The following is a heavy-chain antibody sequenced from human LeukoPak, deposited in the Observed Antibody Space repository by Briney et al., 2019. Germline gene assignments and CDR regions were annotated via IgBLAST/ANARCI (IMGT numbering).Heavy chain of an antibody. D-gene: IGHD3-10*01. Sequence: PSETLSLTCTVSGGSISTFYWSWIRQPAGKGLEWIGRIYTSGSTNYNPSLKSRVTMSVDTSKNQFSLKLSSVTAADTAVYYCARAPEYGWGSYLLYWGQGIQVTVSS. CDR2: IYTSGST. V-gene: IGHV4-4*07. CDR3: ARAPEYGWGSYLLY. CDR1: GGSISTFY. J-gene: IGHJ4*02.